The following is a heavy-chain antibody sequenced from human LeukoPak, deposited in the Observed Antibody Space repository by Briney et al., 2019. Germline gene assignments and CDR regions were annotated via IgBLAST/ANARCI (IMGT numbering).Heavy chain of an antibody. D-gene: IGHD2-15*01. CDR1: GFTFSSYG. CDR2: IKQDGSEK. J-gene: IGHJ3*02. V-gene: IGHV3-7*01. Sequence: PGGSLRLSCAASGFTFSSYGMHWVRQAPGKGLEWVANIKQDGSEKYYVDSVKGRFTISRDNAKNSLYLQMNSLRAEDTAVYYCARDLLGYCSGGSCYSYAFDIWGQGTMVTVSS. CDR3: ARDLLGYCSGGSCYSYAFDI.